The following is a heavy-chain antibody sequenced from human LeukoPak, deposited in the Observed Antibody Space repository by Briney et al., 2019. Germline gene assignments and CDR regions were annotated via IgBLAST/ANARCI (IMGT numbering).Heavy chain of an antibody. J-gene: IGHJ4*02. CDR3: ARDLLRDYGLSYSDF. CDR2: INPNNGGT. CDR1: GYTFTGYY. Sequence: ASVKVSCKASGYTFTGYYMHWVRQAPGQGLEWMGWINPNNGGTDYAQKFQGRVTMTRDTSITTAYMELSRLRSDDTAVYYCARDLLRDYGLSYSDFWGQGTLVTVSS. D-gene: IGHD4-17*01. V-gene: IGHV1-2*02.